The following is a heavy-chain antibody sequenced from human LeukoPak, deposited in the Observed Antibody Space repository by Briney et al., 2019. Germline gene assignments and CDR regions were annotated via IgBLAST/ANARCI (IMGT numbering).Heavy chain of an antibody. Sequence: ASVKVSCKASGYTFTSFGITWVRQAPGQGLEWMGWISGNNGHTNYAQRLQDRVTMTTDTSTSTAYMELRSLRSDDTAVYYCARGQFGDPSFDYWGQGTLVTVSS. V-gene: IGHV1-18*01. CDR2: ISGNNGHT. CDR1: GYTFTSFG. CDR3: ARGQFGDPSFDY. J-gene: IGHJ4*02. D-gene: IGHD3-10*01.